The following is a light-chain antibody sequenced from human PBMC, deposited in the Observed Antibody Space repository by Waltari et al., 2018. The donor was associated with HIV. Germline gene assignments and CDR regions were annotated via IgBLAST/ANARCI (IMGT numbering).Light chain of an antibody. J-gene: IGLJ1*01. CDR3: QVWSSSRDHPYV. CDR2: YDS. Sequence: SYVLTQPPSVSVAPGKTARITCEGDDIGSKGVHWYQQKSGQAPMLVIYYDSGRPSWIPERFSGSNSGNTATLTISRVEAGDEADYYCQVWSSSRDHPYVFGTATKVTVL. CDR1: DIGSKG. V-gene: IGLV3-21*04.